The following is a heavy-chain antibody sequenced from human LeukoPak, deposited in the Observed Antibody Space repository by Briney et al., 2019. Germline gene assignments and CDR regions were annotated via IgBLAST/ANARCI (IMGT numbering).Heavy chain of an antibody. Sequence: GGSLRLSCAASGFTFSSYAMSCGRQAPGKGRGWVSAISGSGGSTYYADSVKGRFTISRDNSKNTLYLQMNSLRAEDTAVYYCAKVSGSYVLYYFDYWGQGTLVTVSS. J-gene: IGHJ4*02. D-gene: IGHD3-16*01. CDR2: ISGSGGST. CDR1: GFTFSSYA. CDR3: AKVSGSYVLYYFDY. V-gene: IGHV3-23*01.